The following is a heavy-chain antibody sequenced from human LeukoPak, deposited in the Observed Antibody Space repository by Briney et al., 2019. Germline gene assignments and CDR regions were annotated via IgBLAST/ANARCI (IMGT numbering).Heavy chain of an antibody. CDR1: GYTFTSYG. V-gene: IGHV1-18*01. CDR2: ISAYNGNT. CDR3: ARMTVSGRDNWFDP. D-gene: IGHD6-19*01. J-gene: IGHJ5*02. Sequence: GASVKVSRKASGYTFTSYGISWVRQAPGQGLEWMGWISAYNGNTNYAQKFQGRVTITRNTSINTAYMELSSLRSEDTAVYYCARMTVSGRDNWFDPWGQGTLVTVSS.